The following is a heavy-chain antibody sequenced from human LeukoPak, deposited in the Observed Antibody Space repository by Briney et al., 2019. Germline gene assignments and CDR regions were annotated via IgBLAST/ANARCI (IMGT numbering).Heavy chain of an antibody. CDR3: AAITMVRGVPYDWFDP. D-gene: IGHD3-10*01. CDR1: GGSFIGNY. J-gene: IGHJ5*02. CDR2: INHSGST. Sequence: SETLSLTCAVHGGSFIGNYWSWIRQPPGKGLEWIGEINHSGSTNYNPSLKSRVTISVDTSKNQFSLKLSSVTAADTAVYYCAAITMVRGVPYDWFDPWGQGTLVTVSS. V-gene: IGHV4-34*01.